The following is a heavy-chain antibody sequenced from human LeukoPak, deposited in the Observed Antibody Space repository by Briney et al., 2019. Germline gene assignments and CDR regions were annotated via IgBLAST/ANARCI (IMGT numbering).Heavy chain of an antibody. D-gene: IGHD4/OR15-4a*01. CDR2: ISYDGSNK. Sequence: PGGSLRLSCAASGFTFSSYGMHWVRQAPGKGLEWVAVISYDGSNKYYADSVKGRFTISRDNSKNTLYLQMNSLRAEDTAVYYCAKDRTSVLGYWGQRTLVTVSS. CDR3: AKDRTSVLGY. V-gene: IGHV3-30*18. CDR1: GFTFSSYG. J-gene: IGHJ4*02.